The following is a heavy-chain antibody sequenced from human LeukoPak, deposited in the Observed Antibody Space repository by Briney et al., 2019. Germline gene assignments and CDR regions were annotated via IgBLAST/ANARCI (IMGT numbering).Heavy chain of an antibody. V-gene: IGHV4-39*07. CDR1: GGSISSSSYY. J-gene: IGHJ3*02. Sequence: SETLSLTCTVSGGSISSSSYYWGWIRQPPGKGLEWIGSIYYSGSTYYNPSLKSRVTISVDTSKNQFSLKLSSVTAADTAVYYCARVLQWDRGAFDIWGQGTMVTVSS. CDR2: IYYSGST. D-gene: IGHD1-26*01. CDR3: ARVLQWDRGAFDI.